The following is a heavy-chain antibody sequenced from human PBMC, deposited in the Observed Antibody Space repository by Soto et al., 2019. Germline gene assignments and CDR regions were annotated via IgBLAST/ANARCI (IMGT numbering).Heavy chain of an antibody. CDR1: GGTFSSYA. V-gene: IGHV1-69*13. J-gene: IGHJ3*02. Sequence: GASVKVSCKASGGTFSSYAISWVRQAPGQGLEWMGGIIPIFGTANYAQKFQGRVTITADESTSTAYMELSSLRSEDTAVYYCARDLRSXTMVRGVSPDAFDIWAQGTMVTVSS. CDR3: ARDLRSXTMVRGVSPDAFDI. CDR2: IIPIFGTA. D-gene: IGHD3-10*01.